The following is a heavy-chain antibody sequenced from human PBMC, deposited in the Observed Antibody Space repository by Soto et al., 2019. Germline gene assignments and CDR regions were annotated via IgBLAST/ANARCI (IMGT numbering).Heavy chain of an antibody. CDR1: GFTFSNAW. CDR3: LRIRRNSRHHY. D-gene: IGHD3-10*01. CDR2: IKSESDGGTT. J-gene: IGHJ4*02. V-gene: IGHV3-15*07. Sequence: PGGSLRLSCAASGFTFSNAWMNWVRQAPGKGLEWVGRIKSESDGGTTDYAAPVKGRFTISRDDSKNTLYLQMNSLKTEDTAVYYCLRIRRNSRHHYWGQGALVTVSS.